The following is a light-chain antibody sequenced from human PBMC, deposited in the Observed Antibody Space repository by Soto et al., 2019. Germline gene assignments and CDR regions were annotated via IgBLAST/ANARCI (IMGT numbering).Light chain of an antibody. V-gene: IGKV1-27*01. Sequence: DIQMSQSPSSLSATVRDRVTMTCRASQGISNYLAWYQKKPGKVPKLLIYAASTLQSGVPFRFSGSGSFTEFTLTISSLQPDGVATYYCQKYDSVPTFGQGTKVDIK. CDR2: AAS. CDR3: QKYDSVPT. CDR1: QGISNY. J-gene: IGKJ1*01.